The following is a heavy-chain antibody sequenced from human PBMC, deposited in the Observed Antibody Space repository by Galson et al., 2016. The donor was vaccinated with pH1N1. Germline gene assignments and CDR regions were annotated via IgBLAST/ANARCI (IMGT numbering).Heavy chain of an antibody. J-gene: IGHJ3*02. V-gene: IGHV5-51*01. Sequence: QSGAEVKKPGESLKISCKGSGYSFSSSWIGWVRQVPGKGLEWMGIIYLGGSHIRYSPSFQGQVTISADKSINIVYLQWSSLKASDTAIYYCARQNDYGDYRGDAFDIWGQETMVIVSS. CDR2: IYLGGSHI. CDR3: ARQNDYGDYRGDAFDI. CDR1: GYSFSSSW. D-gene: IGHD4-17*01.